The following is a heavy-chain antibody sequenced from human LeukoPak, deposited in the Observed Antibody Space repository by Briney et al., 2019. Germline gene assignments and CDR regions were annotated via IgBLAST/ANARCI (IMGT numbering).Heavy chain of an antibody. Sequence: PGGSLRLSCAASGFTFSTYGMGWVRQAPGRGREWVSSINDNGGTSTCYADSVKGRFTISRDNSKNTLYLQMNSLRAEDTAVYYCAKEEVRTPSDWHFDLRGRGTLVTVSS. V-gene: IGHV3-23*01. J-gene: IGHJ2*01. CDR1: GFTFSTYG. D-gene: IGHD1-14*01. CDR2: INDNGGTST. CDR3: AKEEVRTPSDWHFDL.